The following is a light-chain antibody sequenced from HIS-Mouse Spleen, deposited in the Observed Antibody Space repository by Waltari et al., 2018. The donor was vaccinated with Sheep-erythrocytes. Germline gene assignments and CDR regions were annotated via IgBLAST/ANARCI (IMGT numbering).Light chain of an antibody. Sequence: QSALTQPPSASGSPGPSVTISCTGTSSYVGGSNYVSWYQPHPGKAPKLMISEVSKRPSGVPDRFSGSKSGNTASLTVSGLQAEDEADYYCSSYAGSNNWVFGGGTKLTVL. CDR2: EVS. V-gene: IGLV2-8*01. CDR3: SSYAGSNNWV. CDR1: SSYVGGSNY. J-gene: IGLJ3*02.